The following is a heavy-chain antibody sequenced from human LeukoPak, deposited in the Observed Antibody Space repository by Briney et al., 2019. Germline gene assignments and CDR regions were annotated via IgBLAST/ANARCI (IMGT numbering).Heavy chain of an antibody. Sequence: SETLPLTCSVSGGSISSYYWNWIRQPPGKGLEWIGYISYTGSTNYNPSLKSRLTISVDTSKNQFSLKLRSVTAADTAVYYCARHSNSGSYSGGHWGQGTLVTVSS. V-gene: IGHV4-59*08. CDR3: ARHSNSGSYSGGH. J-gene: IGHJ4*02. CDR1: GGSISSYY. D-gene: IGHD1-26*01. CDR2: ISYTGST.